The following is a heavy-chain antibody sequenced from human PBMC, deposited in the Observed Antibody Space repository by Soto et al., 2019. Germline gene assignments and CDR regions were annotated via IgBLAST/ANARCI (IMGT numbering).Heavy chain of an antibody. V-gene: IGHV1-18*01. Sequence: ASVKVSCKASGYTFTSYGISWVRQAPGQGLEWMGWISAYNGNTNYAQKLQGRVTMTTDTSTSTAYMGLRSLRSDDTAVYYWARDGGDIVVVVAANDAFDIWGVGTMVTVSS. CDR1: GYTFTSYG. J-gene: IGHJ3*02. CDR3: ARDGGDIVVVVAANDAFDI. D-gene: IGHD2-15*01. CDR2: ISAYNGNT.